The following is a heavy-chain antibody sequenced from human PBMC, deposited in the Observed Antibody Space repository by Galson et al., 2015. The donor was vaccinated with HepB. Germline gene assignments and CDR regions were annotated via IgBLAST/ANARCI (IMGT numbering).Heavy chain of an antibody. Sequence: PALVKPPQTLTLTCTFSGFSLSTSGVGVGWIRQPPGKALEWLALIYWDDDKRYSPSLKSRLTITKDTSKNQVVLTMTNMDPVDTATYYCAHNIYDIGPVGAFDIWGQGTMVTVSS. D-gene: IGHD3-9*01. CDR2: IYWDDDK. V-gene: IGHV2-5*02. CDR3: AHNIYDIGPVGAFDI. CDR1: GFSLSTSGVG. J-gene: IGHJ3*02.